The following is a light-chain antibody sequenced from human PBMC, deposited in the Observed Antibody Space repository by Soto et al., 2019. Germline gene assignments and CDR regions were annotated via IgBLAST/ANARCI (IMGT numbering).Light chain of an antibody. CDR3: QQTYSTPFT. V-gene: IGKV3-15*01. CDR1: QSVFSS. CDR2: GAA. J-gene: IGKJ3*01. Sequence: EIVMTQSPATLSVSPGDRATLSCRASQSVFSSLAWYQQKPGQAPRLLIYGAATRATGIPARFSGSGSGTEFTLTISSLQSEDFAVYYCQQTYSTPFTFGPGTKVDIK.